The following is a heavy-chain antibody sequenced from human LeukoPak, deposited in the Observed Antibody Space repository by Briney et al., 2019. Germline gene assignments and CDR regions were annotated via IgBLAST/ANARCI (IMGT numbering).Heavy chain of an antibody. CDR2: IYHSGST. CDR3: ARVGIAAAGTPLYYFDY. D-gene: IGHD6-13*01. Sequence: PSETLSLTCAVSGGSISSSNWWSWVRQPPGKGLEWIGEIYHSGSTNYNPSLKSRVTISVDKSKNQFSLKLSSVTAADTAVYYCARVGIAAAGTPLYYFDYWGQGTLVTVSS. J-gene: IGHJ4*02. V-gene: IGHV4-4*02. CDR1: GGSISSSNW.